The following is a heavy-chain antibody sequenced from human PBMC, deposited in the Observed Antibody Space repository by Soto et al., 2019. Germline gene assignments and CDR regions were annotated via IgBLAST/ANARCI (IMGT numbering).Heavy chain of an antibody. D-gene: IGHD3-9*01. Sequence: GGSLRLSCAASGFTFSNYAIHWVRQAPGKGLEWVAVISYDGSNKYYADSVKGRFTISRDNSKNTLYLQMSSLRAEDTGVYYWARVGSSLTGYYRGYYYYGMDVWGQGTTVTVSS. CDR1: GFTFSNYA. V-gene: IGHV3-30-3*01. CDR3: ARVGSSLTGYYRGYYYYGMDV. CDR2: ISYDGSNK. J-gene: IGHJ6*02.